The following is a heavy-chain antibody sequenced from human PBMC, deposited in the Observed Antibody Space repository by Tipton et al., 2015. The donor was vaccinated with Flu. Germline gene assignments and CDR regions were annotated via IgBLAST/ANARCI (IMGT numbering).Heavy chain of an antibody. CDR1: GDSLSSGDYY. J-gene: IGHJ4*02. V-gene: IGHV4-31*03. CDR2: IYYSGST. Sequence: TLSLTCTVSGDSLSSGDYYWTWVRQHPGKGLEWIGHIYYSGSTYYNPSLSSRVVISIDTSKNQFYLRLSSVTAADTAVYYCARGATRRPFSGYDYTGYWGQGTLVTVSS. CDR3: ARGATRRPFSGYDYTGY. D-gene: IGHD5-12*01.